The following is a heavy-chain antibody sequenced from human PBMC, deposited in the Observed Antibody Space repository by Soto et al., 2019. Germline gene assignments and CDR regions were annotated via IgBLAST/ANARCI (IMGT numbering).Heavy chain of an antibody. J-gene: IGHJ5*02. CDR3: ARSMGNWNVRGWFDP. V-gene: IGHV1-3*01. D-gene: IGHD3-10*02. CDR2: INAGNGNT. CDR1: GYTFTSYA. Sequence: ASVKVSCKASGYTFTSYAMHWVRQAPGQRLEWMGWINAGNGNTKYSQKFQGRVTITRDTSASTAYMELSSLRSEDTAVYYCARSMGNWNVRGWFDPWGQGTLVTVSS.